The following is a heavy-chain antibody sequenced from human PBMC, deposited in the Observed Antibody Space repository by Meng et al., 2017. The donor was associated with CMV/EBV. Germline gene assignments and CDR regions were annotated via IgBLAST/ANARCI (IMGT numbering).Heavy chain of an antibody. CDR2: ISWNSGSI. V-gene: IGHV3-9*01. Sequence: GGSLRLSCAASGFTFDDYAMHWVRQAPGKGLEWVSGISWNSGSIGYADSVKGRFTISRDNAKNSLYLQMNSLRAEDTAVYYCARYLSIAAQFPREGMDVWGQGTTVTVSS. CDR1: GFTFDDYA. D-gene: IGHD6-13*01. CDR3: ARYLSIAAQFPREGMDV. J-gene: IGHJ6*02.